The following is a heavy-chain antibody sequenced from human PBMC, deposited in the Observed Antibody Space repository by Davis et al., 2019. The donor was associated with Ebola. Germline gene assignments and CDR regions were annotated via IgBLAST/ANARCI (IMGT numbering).Heavy chain of an antibody. CDR2: INHRENT. CDR3: ARGLYPWELDY. J-gene: IGHJ4*02. D-gene: IGHD1-1*01. V-gene: IGHV4-34*01. Sequence: SETLSLTCALHGESFTGYYWTWIRQPPGKGLEWIGEINHRENTNYNPSLKSRVTISVDTSKNQFSLKLSSVTAADTAVYYCARGLYPWELDYWGQGTLVTVSS. CDR1: GESFTGYY.